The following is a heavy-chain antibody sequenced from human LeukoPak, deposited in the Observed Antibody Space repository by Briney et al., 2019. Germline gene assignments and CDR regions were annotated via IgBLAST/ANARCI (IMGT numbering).Heavy chain of an antibody. Sequence: GGSLRLSCAASGFTFSDYYMSWIRQAPGKGLEWVSYISSSGSTIYYADSVKGRFTISRDNAKNSLYLQMNSLRAEDTALYYCAKDALSYYDSSGFRWFDPWGQGTLVTVSS. CDR2: ISSSGSTI. V-gene: IGHV3-11*01. D-gene: IGHD3-22*01. J-gene: IGHJ5*02. CDR3: AKDALSYYDSSGFRWFDP. CDR1: GFTFSDYY.